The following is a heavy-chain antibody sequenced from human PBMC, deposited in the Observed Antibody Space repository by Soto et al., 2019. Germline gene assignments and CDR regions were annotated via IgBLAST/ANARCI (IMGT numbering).Heavy chain of an antibody. D-gene: IGHD6-6*01. CDR1: GFTFSSYA. Sequence: EVQLLESGGGLVQPGGSLRLSCAASGFTFSSYAMSWVRQAPGKGLEWVSAISGRGGSTYYADSVKGRFTISRDNSKNTLYLQMNSLRAEDTAVYYCAKDLSDSSSPRYYYYMDVWGKGTTVTVSS. CDR2: ISGRGGST. J-gene: IGHJ6*03. CDR3: AKDLSDSSSPRYYYYMDV. V-gene: IGHV3-23*01.